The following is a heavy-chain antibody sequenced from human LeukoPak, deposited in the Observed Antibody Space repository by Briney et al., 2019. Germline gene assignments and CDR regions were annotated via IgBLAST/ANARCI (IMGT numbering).Heavy chain of an antibody. Sequence: GGSLRLSCAASGFTFSDYYMSWIRQAPGKGLEWVSYISSSGSTIYYADSVKGRFTISRDNAENSLYLQMNSLRAEDTAVYYCARYTVTAYYYYYGMDVWGQGTTVTVSS. J-gene: IGHJ6*02. CDR2: ISSSGSTI. D-gene: IGHD4-17*01. CDR1: GFTFSDYY. CDR3: ARYTVTAYYYYYGMDV. V-gene: IGHV3-11*01.